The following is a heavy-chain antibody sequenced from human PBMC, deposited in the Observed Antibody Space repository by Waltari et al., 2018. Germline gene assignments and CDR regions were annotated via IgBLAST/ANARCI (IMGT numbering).Heavy chain of an antibody. CDR1: GGSISSSSYY. J-gene: IGHJ5*02. D-gene: IGHD2-21*01. Sequence: QLQLQESGPGLVKPSETLSLTCTVSGGSISSSSYYWGWIRQPPGKGLEGIGSIYYSGSTSYNPSLKSRVTITADTSKNQFSRKLRSVAAADTAVYYGASHKLRNWFDPWGQGTLVTVSS. V-gene: IGHV4-39*01. CDR2: IYYSGST. CDR3: ASHKLRNWFDP.